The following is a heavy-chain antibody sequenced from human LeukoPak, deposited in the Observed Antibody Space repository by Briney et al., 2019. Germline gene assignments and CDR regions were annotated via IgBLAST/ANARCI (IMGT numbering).Heavy chain of an antibody. CDR3: ARVVGITMVRGVRTNWFDP. CDR1: GGSIRSGGYY. D-gene: IGHD3-10*01. CDR2: IYYSGST. Sequence: SETLSLTCTVSGGSIRSGGYYWSWIRQHPGKGLEWIGYIYYSGSTYYNPSLKSRVTISVDTSKNQFSLKLSSVTAADTAVYYCARVVGITMVRGVRTNWFDPWGQGTLVTVSS. J-gene: IGHJ5*02. V-gene: IGHV4-31*03.